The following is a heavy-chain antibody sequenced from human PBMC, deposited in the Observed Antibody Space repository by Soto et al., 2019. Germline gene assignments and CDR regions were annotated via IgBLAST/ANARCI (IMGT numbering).Heavy chain of an antibody. V-gene: IGHV3-33*01. CDR3: ARDDEYWGNGMDV. CDR1: GFTFSNYG. D-gene: IGHD3-16*01. J-gene: IGHJ6*02. CDR2: ILNDGSNR. Sequence: QVQLVESGGGVVQPGRSLRLSCAAYGFTFSNYGMHWVRQAPGKGLEWVAVILNDGSNRYHADSVKDRFTISRDNSKNTLYLQMNSLRAEDTAVYYCARDDEYWGNGMDVSGQGTTVTVS.